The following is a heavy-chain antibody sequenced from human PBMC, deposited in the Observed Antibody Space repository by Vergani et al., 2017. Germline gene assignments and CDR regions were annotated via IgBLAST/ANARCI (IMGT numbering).Heavy chain of an antibody. V-gene: IGHV3-23*01. CDR3: VKDAGSYENFFDS. D-gene: IGHD1-26*01. Sequence: EVQLLESGGSLRKPGGSGGSSCEPPGFRFTTFAMPWVGQAPGKGLEWVSALTGGGGSTYYADSFKGRFIISRDNSRDTLYLQMNSLRPEDTATYYCVKDAGSYENFFDSWGQGTLVTVSS. CDR1: GFRFTTFA. CDR2: LTGGGGST. J-gene: IGHJ4*02.